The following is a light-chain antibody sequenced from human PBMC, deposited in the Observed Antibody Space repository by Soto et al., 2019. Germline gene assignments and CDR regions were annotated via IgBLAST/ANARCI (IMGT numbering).Light chain of an antibody. CDR1: QSLSNNY. Sequence: ELTQSPGSLSLSPGQTATLSCRASQSLSNNYLAWVQQRPGQAPRLLIYGATHWASGISERFGGSGSGSEFTLTISGLEPEDSAVYYCQYYGDSPTCGQGTKVEI. CDR2: GAT. V-gene: IGKV3-20*01. J-gene: IGKJ1*01. CDR3: QYYGDSPT.